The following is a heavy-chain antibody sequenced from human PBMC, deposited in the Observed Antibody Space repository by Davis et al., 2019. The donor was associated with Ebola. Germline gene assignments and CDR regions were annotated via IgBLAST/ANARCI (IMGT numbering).Heavy chain of an antibody. CDR1: GFTFSSYS. D-gene: IGHD5-12*01. V-gene: IGHV3-21*01. CDR2: ISSSSSYI. J-gene: IGHJ4*02. CDR3: ARVEGYDQYYFDY. Sequence: PGGSLRLSCAASGFTFSSYSMNWVRQAPGKGLEWVSSISSSSSYIYYADSVKGRFTISRDNAKNSLYLQMNSLRAEDTAVYYCARVEGYDQYYFDYWGQGTLVTVSS.